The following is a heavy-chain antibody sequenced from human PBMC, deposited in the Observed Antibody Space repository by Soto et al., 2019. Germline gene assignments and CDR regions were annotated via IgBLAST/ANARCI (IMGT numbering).Heavy chain of an antibody. CDR2: ISYTVDA. J-gene: IGHJ4*02. Sequence: HVQLQESGPGLVKPSEPLSLTCSVSAGSLSRYYWGWVRQSPGEGLQWIAHISYTVDASYNPSLKSRVTTSLDTSKNQIALRLMSVTAADTAVYYCVGSLMSRAMESFDYWGQGTLVTVTS. V-gene: IGHV4-59*01. CDR1: AGSLSRYY. D-gene: IGHD5-18*01. CDR3: VGSLMSRAMESFDY.